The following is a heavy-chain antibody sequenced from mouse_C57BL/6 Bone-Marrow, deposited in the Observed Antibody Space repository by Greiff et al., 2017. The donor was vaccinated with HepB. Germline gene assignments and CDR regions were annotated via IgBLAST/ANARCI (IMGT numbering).Heavy chain of an antibody. Sequence: QVHVKQPGAELVKPGASVKLSCKASGYTFTSYWMHWVKQRPGQGLEWIGMIHPNSGSTNYNEKFKSKATLTVDKSSSTAYMQLSSLTSEDSAVYYCARGRFYYYGLDYWGQGTTLTVSS. CDR1: GYTFTSYW. V-gene: IGHV1-64*01. J-gene: IGHJ2*01. CDR2: IHPNSGST. CDR3: ARGRFYYYGLDY. D-gene: IGHD1-1*01.